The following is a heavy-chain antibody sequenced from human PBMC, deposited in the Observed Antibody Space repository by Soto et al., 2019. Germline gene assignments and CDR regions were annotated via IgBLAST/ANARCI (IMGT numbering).Heavy chain of an antibody. CDR2: ISAYNGNT. Sequence: GASVKVSCKASGYTFTSYGISWVRQAPGQGLEWMGWISAYNGNTNYAQKLQGRVTMTTDTSTSTAYMELRSLRSDDTAVYYCARETLSKTPYSSSWYNYFDYWGQGTLVTVSS. CDR3: ARETLSKTPYSSSWYNYFDY. D-gene: IGHD6-13*01. CDR1: GYTFTSYG. J-gene: IGHJ4*02. V-gene: IGHV1-18*01.